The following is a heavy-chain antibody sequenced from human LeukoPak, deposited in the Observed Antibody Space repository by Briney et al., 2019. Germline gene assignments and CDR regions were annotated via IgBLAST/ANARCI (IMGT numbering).Heavy chain of an antibody. D-gene: IGHD6-13*01. CDR2: IYHSGST. CDR3: ARATSSYWYFDL. CDR1: GYSNSSNYY. Sequence: SETLSLTCAVSGYSNSSNYYWGWIRQPPGKGLEWIGSIYHSGSTYYNPSLKSRVTISVDTSKNQFSLKLSSVTAADTAVYYCARATSSYWYFDLWGRGTLVTASS. J-gene: IGHJ2*01. V-gene: IGHV4-38-2*01.